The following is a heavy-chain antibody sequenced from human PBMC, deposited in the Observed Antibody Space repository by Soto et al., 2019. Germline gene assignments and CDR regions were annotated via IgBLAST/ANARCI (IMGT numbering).Heavy chain of an antibody. CDR2: INWNSGNI. V-gene: IGHV3-9*01. D-gene: IGHD2-8*01. CDR3: AKGTKYCSSGVCSVFGY. Sequence: VQVAESGGGSVQPGRSLRLSCEASGFSFDEYAMHWVRQVPGKGLEWVSSINWNSGNIGYADSVRGRFTISRDNAKNSLYLQMNSLRPEDTAFYYCAKGTKYCSSGVCSVFGYWGQGTLVTVSS. J-gene: IGHJ4*02. CDR1: GFSFDEYA.